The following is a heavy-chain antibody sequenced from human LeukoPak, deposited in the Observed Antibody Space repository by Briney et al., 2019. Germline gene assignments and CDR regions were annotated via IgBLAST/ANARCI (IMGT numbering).Heavy chain of an antibody. V-gene: IGHV1-8*01. D-gene: IGHD3-3*01. J-gene: IGHJ3*01. Sequence: ASVKVSCKASGYTFTSYDINWVRQATGQGLEWMGWMNPNSGNTGYAQKFQGRVTITRDTSTSTAYMELRSLRSDDTAVYYCARVSVTLFGAVIILNAFDVWGQGTMVTVSS. CDR1: GYTFTSYD. CDR3: ARVSVTLFGAVIILNAFDV. CDR2: MNPNSGNT.